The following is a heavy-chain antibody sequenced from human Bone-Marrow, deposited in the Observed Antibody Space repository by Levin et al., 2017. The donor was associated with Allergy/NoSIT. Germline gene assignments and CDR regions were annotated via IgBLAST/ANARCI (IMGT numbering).Heavy chain of an antibody. CDR2: MYYSGSN. Sequence: SETLSLTCIVSGGSVKSRSHYWSWVRQSPGKGLEWIGYMYYSGSNSYNPSLKSRVSISVDRSKNEISLTLSSVTAADTGVYFCARLGEVDPGSNWNMGPGKQLYFSYGMDVWGKGTTVTVSS. D-gene: IGHD1/OR15-1a*01. CDR3: ARLGEVDPGSNWNMGPGKQLYFSYGMDV. CDR1: GGSVKSRSHY. V-gene: IGHV4-61*01. J-gene: IGHJ6*04.